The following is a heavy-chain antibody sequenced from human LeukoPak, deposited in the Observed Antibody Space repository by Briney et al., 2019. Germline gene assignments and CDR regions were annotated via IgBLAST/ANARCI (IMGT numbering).Heavy chain of an antibody. Sequence: GGSLRLSCAASGNYWMHWVRQVPGKGLVWVSHINSDGSWTSYADSVKGRFTISKDNAKNTVYLQMNSLRAEDTAVYYCARVVAASFDYWGQGTLVTVSS. J-gene: IGHJ4*02. CDR2: INSDGSWT. CDR1: GNYW. CDR3: ARVVAASFDY. D-gene: IGHD5-12*01. V-gene: IGHV3-74*01.